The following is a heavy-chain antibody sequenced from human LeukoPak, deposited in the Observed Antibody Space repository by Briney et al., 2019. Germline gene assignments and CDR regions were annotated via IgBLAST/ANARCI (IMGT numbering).Heavy chain of an antibody. Sequence: PGGSLRLSCAASGFTVSSNYMSWVREAPGKGLEWVSVIYSGGTTHYADSVKGRFTISRDNSKNTLYLQMNSLRAEDTAVYYCARAAPSQSHAFDIWGQGTMVTVSS. J-gene: IGHJ3*02. CDR2: IYSGGTT. V-gene: IGHV3-53*01. D-gene: IGHD6-25*01. CDR1: GFTVSSNY. CDR3: ARAAPSQSHAFDI.